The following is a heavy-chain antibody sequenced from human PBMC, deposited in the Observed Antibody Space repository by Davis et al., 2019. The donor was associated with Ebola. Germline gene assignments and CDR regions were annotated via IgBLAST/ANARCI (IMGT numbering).Heavy chain of an antibody. V-gene: IGHV3-23*01. CDR2: ISGSGGST. CDR3: AKDAFPPITMIWRGHGLDI. Sequence: PGGSLRLSCAASGFTFSRYSMNWVRQAPGKGLEWVSAISGSGGSTYYADSVKGRFTISRDNSKNTLYLQMDSLRVEDTAVYYCAKDAFPPITMIWRGHGLDIWGQGTMVTVSS. CDR1: GFTFSRYS. D-gene: IGHD3-22*01. J-gene: IGHJ3*02.